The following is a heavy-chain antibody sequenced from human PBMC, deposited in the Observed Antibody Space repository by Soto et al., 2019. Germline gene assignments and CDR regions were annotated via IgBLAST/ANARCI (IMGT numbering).Heavy chain of an antibody. CDR2: IYYSGST. Sequence: SETLSLTCTVSGGSISSGGYYWSWIRQHPGKGLEWIGYIYYSGSTYYNPSLKSRVTISVDTSKNQFSLKLSSVTAADTAVYYCAAKHCSGGSCYSFNDYWGQGTLVTVSS. V-gene: IGHV4-31*03. D-gene: IGHD2-15*01. CDR1: GGSISSGGYY. J-gene: IGHJ4*02. CDR3: AAKHCSGGSCYSFNDY.